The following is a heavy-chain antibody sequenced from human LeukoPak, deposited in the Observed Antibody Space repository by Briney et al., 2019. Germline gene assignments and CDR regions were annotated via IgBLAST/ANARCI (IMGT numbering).Heavy chain of an antibody. CDR2: ISGSGGST. V-gene: IGHV3-23*01. J-gene: IGHJ5*02. CDR1: GFTFSSYA. Sequence: GGSLRLSCAASGFTFSSYAMSWVRQAPGKGLEWVSAISGSGGSTYYAASVKGRFTISRDNSKNTLYLQMNSLRAEDTAVYYCAKDPIPLRFSSRFDPWGQGTLVTVSS. CDR3: AKDPIPLRFSSRFDP. D-gene: IGHD3-3*01.